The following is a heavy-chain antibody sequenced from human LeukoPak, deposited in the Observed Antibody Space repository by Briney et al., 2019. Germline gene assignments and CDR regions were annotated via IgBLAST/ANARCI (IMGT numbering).Heavy chain of an antibody. V-gene: IGHV1-2*02. CDR2: INPKSGGT. CDR1: GYTFTGYY. J-gene: IGHJ4*02. CDR3: ARSDSSGYLSDY. D-gene: IGHD3-22*01. Sequence: ASVKVSCKASGYTFTGYYLHWVRQAPGQGLEWMGWINPKSGGTNYAQKFQGRVTMTRDTSISTAYMELSSLRSDDTAVYYCARSDSSGYLSDYWGQGTLVTVSS.